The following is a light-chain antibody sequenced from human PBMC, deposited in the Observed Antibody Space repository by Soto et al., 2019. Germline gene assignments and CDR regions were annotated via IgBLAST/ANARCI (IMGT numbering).Light chain of an antibody. CDR1: SSNIGSNT. Sequence: QSVLTQPPSASGTPGQRVTISCSGSSSNIGSNTVSWYQQLPRTAPKLLIYSSNQRPSGVPDRFSGSKSGTSASLAISGLQSEDEADYSCAAWDDSLNGVVFGGGTQLTVL. V-gene: IGLV1-44*01. CDR2: SSN. J-gene: IGLJ2*01. CDR3: AAWDDSLNGVV.